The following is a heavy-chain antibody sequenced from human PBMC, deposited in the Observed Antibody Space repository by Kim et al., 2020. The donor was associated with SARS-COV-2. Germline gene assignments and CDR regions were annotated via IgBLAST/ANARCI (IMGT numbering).Heavy chain of an antibody. D-gene: IGHD3-3*01. Sequence: ASVKVSCKASGYTFTSYAMNWVRQAPGQGLEWMGWINTNTGNPTHAQGFTGRFVFSLDTSVSTAYLQISSLKAEDTAVYYCARDGEFGIFGVVIIGYYYYGMDVWGQGTTVTVSS. CDR1: GYTFTSYA. CDR2: INTNTGNP. J-gene: IGHJ6*02. CDR3: ARDGEFGIFGVVIIGYYYYGMDV. V-gene: IGHV7-4-1*02.